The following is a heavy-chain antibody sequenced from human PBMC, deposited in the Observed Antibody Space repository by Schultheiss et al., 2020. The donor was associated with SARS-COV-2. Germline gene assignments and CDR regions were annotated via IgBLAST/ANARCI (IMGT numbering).Heavy chain of an antibody. J-gene: IGHJ3*02. Sequence: GGSLRLSCAASGFIFNNYAMSWVRQAPGKGLEWVSSITGSGINTYYTDSLKGRFTISRDNSKNTLYLQMNSLRAEDTAVYYCARGVIYDFWSAIVPTGAAFDIWGQGTMVTVSS. CDR3: ARGVIYDFWSAIVPTGAAFDI. CDR2: ITGSGINT. D-gene: IGHD3-3*01. V-gene: IGHV3-23*01. CDR1: GFIFNNYA.